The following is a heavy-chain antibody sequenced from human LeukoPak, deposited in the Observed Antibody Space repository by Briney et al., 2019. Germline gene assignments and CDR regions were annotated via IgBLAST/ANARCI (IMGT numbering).Heavy chain of an antibody. Sequence: SGTLSLTCAVSGGSISSSNWWSWVRQPPGKGLEWIGEIYHSGSTNYNPSLKSRVTISVDKSKNQFSLKLSSVTAADTAVYYCARLYSGYYYYGMDVWGQGTTVTVSS. V-gene: IGHV4-4*02. D-gene: IGHD5-12*01. CDR3: ARLYSGYYYYGMDV. J-gene: IGHJ6*02. CDR2: IYHSGST. CDR1: GGSISSSNW.